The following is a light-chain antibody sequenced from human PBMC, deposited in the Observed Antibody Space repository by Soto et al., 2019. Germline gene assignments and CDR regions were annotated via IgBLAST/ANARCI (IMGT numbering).Light chain of an antibody. V-gene: IGKV3-15*01. J-gene: IGKJ1*01. CDR1: QSVSTT. Sequence: ELVMTQSPATLSVSPGQRASLSCRASQSVSTTVAWYHQTPGQAPRLLVYGASTRATGIPARFSGSGAGTYYTLTITSLQSEDFGVYFCHQYKDWPTKFGQGTKVEIK. CDR2: GAS. CDR3: HQYKDWPTK.